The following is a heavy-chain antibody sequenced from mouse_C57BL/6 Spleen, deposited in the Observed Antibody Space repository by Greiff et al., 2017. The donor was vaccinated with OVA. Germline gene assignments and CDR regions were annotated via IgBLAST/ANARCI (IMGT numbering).Heavy chain of an antibody. J-gene: IGHJ4*01. CDR3: AKNEELYAMDY. CDR2: IWSGGST. Sequence: VQLQQSGPGLVQPSQCLSITCTVSGFSLTSYGVHWVRQSPGQGLEWLGVIWSGGSTDYYAAFMSSLSITKDNSKSKVVFKMNSLQADDTAIDYCAKNEELYAMDYWGQGTSVTVSS. CDR1: GFSLTSYG. V-gene: IGHV2-5*01.